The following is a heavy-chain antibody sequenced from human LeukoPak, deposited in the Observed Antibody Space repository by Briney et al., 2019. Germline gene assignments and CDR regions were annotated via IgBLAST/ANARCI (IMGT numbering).Heavy chain of an antibody. CDR2: TSSDGNNK. J-gene: IGHJ3*02. CDR1: GFTFNSYA. CDR3: ARRGDRRGSGMRGAFDI. V-gene: IGHV3-30*09. D-gene: IGHD3-10*01. Sequence: GRSLRLSCAASGFTFNSYAMHWVRQAPGKGLEWVTVTSSDGNNKHYADSVKGRFAISKDNSKNTLYLQMNSLRAEDTAVYYCARRGDRRGSGMRGAFDIWGQGTLVTVSS.